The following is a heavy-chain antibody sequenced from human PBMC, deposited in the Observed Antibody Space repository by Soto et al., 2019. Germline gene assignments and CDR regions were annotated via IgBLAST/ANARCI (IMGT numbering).Heavy chain of an antibody. J-gene: IGHJ6*02. CDR1: GYTFTSYE. CDR2: MNPNSGNT. Sequence: ASVKVSCKASGYTFTSYEINWVRQATGQGLEWMGWMNPNSGNTGYAQKFQGRVTMTRNTSISTAYMELSSLRSEDTAVYYCARGLYHSSGWYLHQSEYYGMDVWGQGTTVTVSS. CDR3: ARGLYHSSGWYLHQSEYYGMDV. V-gene: IGHV1-8*01. D-gene: IGHD6-19*01.